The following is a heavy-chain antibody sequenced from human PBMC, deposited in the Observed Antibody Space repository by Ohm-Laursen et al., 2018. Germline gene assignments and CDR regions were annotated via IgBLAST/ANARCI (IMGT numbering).Heavy chain of an antibody. D-gene: IGHD6-13*01. V-gene: IGHV4-34*01. Sequence: SQTLSLTCAVYGGSFSGYYWNWIRQPPGKGLEWIGEINHSGSTNYNPSLKSRVTISVDTSKNQFSLKLSSVTAADTAVYYCARRHGGRYSSSWVFQHWGQGTLVTVSS. CDR1: GGSFSGYY. CDR3: ARRHGGRYSSSWVFQH. J-gene: IGHJ1*01. CDR2: INHSGST.